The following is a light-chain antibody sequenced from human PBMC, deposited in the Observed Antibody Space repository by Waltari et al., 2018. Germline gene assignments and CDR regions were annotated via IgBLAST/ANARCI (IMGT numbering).Light chain of an antibody. J-gene: IGKJ3*01. CDR2: GAS. V-gene: IGKV1D-12*01. CDR3: QQATGFPPFT. CDR1: QYISSR. Sequence: DIQMTQSPSSVSASVGDRVTITCRASQYISSRLAWFQQKPGLAPKLLIYGASNLQSGVPSQFSVSGSGTDFTLTINSLQPEDFATYYCQQATGFPPFTFGPGTKVDIK.